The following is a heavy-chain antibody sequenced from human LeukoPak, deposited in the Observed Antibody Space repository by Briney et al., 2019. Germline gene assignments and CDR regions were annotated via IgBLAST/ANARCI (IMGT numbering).Heavy chain of an antibody. V-gene: IGHV3-9*01. CDR1: GFSFDDYA. CDR3: AKVSYSSGWPA. CDR2: ISWNSGSI. J-gene: IGHJ5*02. Sequence: GGSLRLSCAASGFSFDDYAMHWVRQAPGKGLEWVSGISWNSGSIGYADSVKGRFTISRDNAKNSLYLQMNSLRAEDTALYYCAKVSYSSGWPAWGQGTLVTVSS. D-gene: IGHD6-19*01.